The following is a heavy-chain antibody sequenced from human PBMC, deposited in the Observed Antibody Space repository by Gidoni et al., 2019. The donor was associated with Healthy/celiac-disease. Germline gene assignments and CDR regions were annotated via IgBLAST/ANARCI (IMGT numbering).Heavy chain of an antibody. CDR3: ARDTAGRGSWYFDL. J-gene: IGHJ2*01. D-gene: IGHD3-16*01. CDR2: INPNSGGT. V-gene: IGHV1-2*04. CDR1: GYTFTGYY. Sequence: QVQLVQSGAEVKKPGASVKVFCTASGYTFTGYYMHWVRQAPGQGLEWMGWINPNSGGTNYAQKFQGWVTMTRDTSISTAYMELSRLRSDDTAVYYCARDTAGRGSWYFDLWGRGTLVTVSS.